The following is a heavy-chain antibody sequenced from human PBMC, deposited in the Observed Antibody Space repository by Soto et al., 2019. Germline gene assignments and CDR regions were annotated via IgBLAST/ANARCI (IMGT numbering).Heavy chain of an antibody. V-gene: IGHV4-34*01. D-gene: IGHD5-18*01. CDR2: INHSGST. CDR3: VLWLGYATTLFYSFGIHV. CDR1: EGCLSRYY. Sequence: SETVSITCAVYEGCLSRYYRSWVLQPPRKRLEWIGEINHSGSTNYNPSLKSRVTISVDTSKNQFSLKLSSVIAADTAVYYCVLWLGYATTLFYSFGIHVSGPVTTV. J-gene: IGHJ6*02.